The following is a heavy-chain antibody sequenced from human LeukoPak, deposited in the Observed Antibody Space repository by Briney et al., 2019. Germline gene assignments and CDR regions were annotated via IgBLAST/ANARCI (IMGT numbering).Heavy chain of an antibody. V-gene: IGHV5-51*01. CDR2: IYPGDSDT. J-gene: IGHJ5*02. CDR1: GYSFTNYW. Sequence: GESLKISCKASGYSFTNYWIGWVRQMPGKGLEWMGIIYPGDSDTRYSPSFQGQVTISADKSISTAYLQWSSLKASDTAMYYCARVGSGSWDWFDPWGQGTLVTVSS. CDR3: ARVGSGSWDWFDP. D-gene: IGHD3-10*01.